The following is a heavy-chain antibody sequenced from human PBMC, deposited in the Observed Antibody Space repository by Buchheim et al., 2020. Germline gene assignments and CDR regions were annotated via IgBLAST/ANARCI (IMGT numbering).Heavy chain of an antibody. Sequence: QVQLQESGPGLVKPSQTLSLTCSVSGGSISTGEYYWSWIRQPPGKGLEWIGYIYYSGSTYYNPSLKIRVTISLDTSKNHFSLNLSSVTAADTAVYYCARERRLELPIDWGQGTL. CDR1: GGSISTGEYY. V-gene: IGHV4-30-4*01. D-gene: IGHD1-7*01. CDR2: IYYSGST. J-gene: IGHJ4*02. CDR3: ARERRLELPID.